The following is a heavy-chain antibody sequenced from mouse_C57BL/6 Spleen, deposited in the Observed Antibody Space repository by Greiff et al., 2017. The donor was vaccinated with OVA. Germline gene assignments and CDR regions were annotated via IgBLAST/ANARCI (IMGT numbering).Heavy chain of an antibody. CDR2: IDPSDSYT. D-gene: IGHD2-4*01. CDR1: GYTFTSYW. Sequence: QVQLQQPGAELVRPGTSVKLSCKASGYTFTSYWMHWVKQRPGQGLEWIGVIDPSDSYTNYNQKFKGKATLTVDTSSSTAYMQLSSLTSEDSAVYYCARDYDGGLFAYWGQGTLVTVSA. CDR3: ARDYDGGLFAY. J-gene: IGHJ3*01. V-gene: IGHV1-59*01.